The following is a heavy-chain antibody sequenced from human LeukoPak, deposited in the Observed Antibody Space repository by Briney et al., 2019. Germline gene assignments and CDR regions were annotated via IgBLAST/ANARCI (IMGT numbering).Heavy chain of an antibody. CDR3: AKGGQYTSSWYNY. CDR1: GFTFSSYA. D-gene: IGHD6-13*01. CDR2: ISGGGGTT. V-gene: IGHV3-23*01. J-gene: IGHJ4*02. Sequence: PGGSLRLPCVSSGFTFSSYAVSWVRQAPGKGLEWVSVISGGGGTTYYADSVKGRFTISRDNSKNTLYLQMNSLRAEDTAVYYCAKGGQYTSSWYNYWGQGALVTVSS.